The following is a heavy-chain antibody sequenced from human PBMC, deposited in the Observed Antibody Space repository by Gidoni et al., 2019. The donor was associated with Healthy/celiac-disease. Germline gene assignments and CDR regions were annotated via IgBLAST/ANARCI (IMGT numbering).Heavy chain of an antibody. CDR3: ARDELAVAGIGRGSYGMDV. D-gene: IGHD6-19*01. CDR2: INPSGGST. CDR1: GYTFTSYY. Sequence: QVQLVQSGAEVKKPGASVKVSCKASGYTFTSYYMHWVRQAPGQGLEWMGIINPSGGSTSYAQKFQGRVTMTRDTSTSTVYMELSSLRSEDTAVYYCARDELAVAGIGRGSYGMDVWGQGTTVTVSS. J-gene: IGHJ6*02. V-gene: IGHV1-46*01.